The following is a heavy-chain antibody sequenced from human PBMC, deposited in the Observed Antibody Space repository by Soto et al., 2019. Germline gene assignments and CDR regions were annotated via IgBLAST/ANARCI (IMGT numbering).Heavy chain of an antibody. CDR2: ISYDGSNK. Sequence: GGSLRLSCAASGFTFSSYGMHWVRQAPGKGLEWVAVISYDGSNKYYADSVKGRFTISRDNSKNTLYLQMNSLRAEDTAVYYCAKAPYYYGSGKTPNWFDPWGQGTLVTVSS. J-gene: IGHJ5*02. V-gene: IGHV3-30*18. CDR3: AKAPYYYGSGKTPNWFDP. CDR1: GFTFSSYG. D-gene: IGHD3-10*01.